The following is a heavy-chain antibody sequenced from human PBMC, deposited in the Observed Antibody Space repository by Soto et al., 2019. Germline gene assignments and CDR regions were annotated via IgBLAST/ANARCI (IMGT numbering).Heavy chain of an antibody. CDR1: GGSFSGPY. CDR3: ARGWVFGFDP. V-gene: IGHV4-34*01. J-gene: IGHJ5*02. D-gene: IGHD3-10*02. Sequence: QVQLQQWGAGLLKPSETLSLACAVYGGSFSGPYWSWIRQPPGKGLEWIGEINRSGSTNYNPSLKSRVNISIDISKDQSSLKVSSVTAAETAVYYCARGWVFGFDPWGQGILVTVSS. CDR2: INRSGST.